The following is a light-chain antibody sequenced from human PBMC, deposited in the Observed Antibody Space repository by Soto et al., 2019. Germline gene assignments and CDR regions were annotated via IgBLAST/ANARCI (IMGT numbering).Light chain of an antibody. CDR1: QSFNKY. J-gene: IGKJ3*01. CDR3: QQYNSAPFT. CDR2: TAS. Sequence: DIQMTQSPSSLSASVGDRVTITCRARQSFNKYLAWYQQKPGKVPKLLIYTASTLQSGVPSRFSGSGSGTDFTLTISSLQPEDVATYYCQQYNSAPFTFGHGTKVDIK. V-gene: IGKV1-27*01.